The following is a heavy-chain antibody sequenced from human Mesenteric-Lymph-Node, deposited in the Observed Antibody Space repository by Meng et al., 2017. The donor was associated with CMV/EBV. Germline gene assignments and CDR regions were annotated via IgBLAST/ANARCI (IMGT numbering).Heavy chain of an antibody. CDR1: GFTFSSYS. V-gene: IGHV3-21*01. Sequence: GESLKISCAASGFTFSSYSMNWVRQAPGKGLEWVSSISSSSSYIYYADSVKGRFTISRDNAKNSLYLQMNSLRAEDTVVYYCARGRSSGWYGDYWGQGTLVTVSS. CDR2: ISSSSSYI. D-gene: IGHD6-19*01. J-gene: IGHJ4*02. CDR3: ARGRSSGWYGDY.